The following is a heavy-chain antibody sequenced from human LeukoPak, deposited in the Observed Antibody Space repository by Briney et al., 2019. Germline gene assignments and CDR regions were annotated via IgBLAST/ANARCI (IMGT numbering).Heavy chain of an antibody. CDR1: GFTFSDYY. J-gene: IGHJ4*02. CDR3: ARVRYLTMARGGYCYFDY. CDR2: ISSSGSTI. D-gene: IGHD3-10*01. V-gene: IGHV3-11*01. Sequence: GGSLRLSCAASGFTFSDYYMSWIRQAPGKGLEWVSYISSSGSTIYYADSVKGRFTISRDNAKNSLYLQMNSLRAEDTAVYYCARVRYLTMARGGYCYFDYWGQGTLVTVSS.